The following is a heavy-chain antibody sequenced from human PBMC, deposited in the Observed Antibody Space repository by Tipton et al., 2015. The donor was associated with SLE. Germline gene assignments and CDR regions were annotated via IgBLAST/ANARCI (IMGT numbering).Heavy chain of an antibody. D-gene: IGHD2-15*01. CDR1: GGSMNTYY. Sequence: TLSLTCTVSGGSMNTYYWNWIRQPAGKGLEWIGRIYTRGSTNSNPSLKSRVTISVDTSKNQFSLKLSSVTAADTAVYYCARVPVARHYFDYWGQGTLVTVSS. V-gene: IGHV4-4*07. CDR2: IYTRGST. J-gene: IGHJ4*02. CDR3: ARVPVARHYFDY.